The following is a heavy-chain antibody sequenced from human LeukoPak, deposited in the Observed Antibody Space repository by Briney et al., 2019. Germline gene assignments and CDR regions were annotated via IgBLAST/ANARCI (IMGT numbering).Heavy chain of an antibody. CDR1: GGSISSYY. J-gene: IGHJ6*03. D-gene: IGHD5-12*01. V-gene: IGHV4-4*07. CDR3: ARAESGYSGYRNGYYYYYMDV. Sequence: KTSETLSLTCTVSGGSISSYYWSWIRQPAGKGLEWIGRIYTSGSTNYNPSLKSRVTISVDTSKNQFSLRLTSVTAADTAVYYCARAESGYSGYRNGYYYYYMDVWGKGTTVTVSS. CDR2: IYTSGST.